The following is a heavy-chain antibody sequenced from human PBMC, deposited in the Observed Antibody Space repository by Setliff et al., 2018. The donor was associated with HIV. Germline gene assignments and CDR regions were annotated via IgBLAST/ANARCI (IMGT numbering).Heavy chain of an antibody. Sequence: PSETLSLTCAVYGGSFSGYYWGWIRQPPGKGLESIGSIYYSGSTNYNPSLKSRVIISVDTSENQSSLKLTSVTAADTAMYFCARDATSEGYMDVWGKGTTVTVSS. CDR3: ARDATSEGYMDV. J-gene: IGHJ6*03. CDR2: IYYSGST. CDR1: GGSFSGYY. V-gene: IGHV4-34*11.